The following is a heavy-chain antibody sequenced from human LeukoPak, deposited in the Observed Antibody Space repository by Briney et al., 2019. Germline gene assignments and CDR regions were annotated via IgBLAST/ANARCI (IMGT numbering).Heavy chain of an antibody. Sequence: GGSLRLSCAASGFTFSSSGMHWVRQAPGKGLEWVAFISYDGSNRYYADPVKGRFTISRDNSKNTLYLQMNSLRAEDTAVYYCAKGDDYGSEAFDIWGQGTMVTVSS. CDR2: ISYDGSNR. CDR1: GFTFSSSG. D-gene: IGHD4-17*01. J-gene: IGHJ3*02. CDR3: AKGDDYGSEAFDI. V-gene: IGHV3-30*02.